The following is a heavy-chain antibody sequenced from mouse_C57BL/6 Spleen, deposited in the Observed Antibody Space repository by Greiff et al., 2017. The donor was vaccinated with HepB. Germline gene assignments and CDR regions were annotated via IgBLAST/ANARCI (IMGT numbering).Heavy chain of an antibody. CDR1: GYTFTDYY. CDR3: ARNYGMDY. Sequence: VQLQQSGPELVKPGASVKISCKASGYTFTDYYMNWVKQSHGKSLEWIGDINPNNGGTSYNQKFKGKATLTVDKSSSTAYMELRSLTSEDSAVYYCARNYGMDYWGQGTLVTVSA. CDR2: INPNNGGT. D-gene: IGHD1-1*01. J-gene: IGHJ3*01. V-gene: IGHV1-26*01.